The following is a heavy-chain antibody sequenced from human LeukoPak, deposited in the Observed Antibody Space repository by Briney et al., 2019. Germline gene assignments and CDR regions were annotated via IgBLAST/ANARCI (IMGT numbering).Heavy chain of an antibody. Sequence: GGSLRLSCAASGFIFSSYSMNWVRQAPGKGLEWVSSISSSTSYIYYADSVTGRFTISRDNAKNSLYLQMNSLRAEDTAVYYCARDLRAFDIWGQGTMVTVSS. V-gene: IGHV3-21*01. CDR1: GFIFSSYS. CDR2: ISSSTSYI. CDR3: ARDLRAFDI. J-gene: IGHJ3*02.